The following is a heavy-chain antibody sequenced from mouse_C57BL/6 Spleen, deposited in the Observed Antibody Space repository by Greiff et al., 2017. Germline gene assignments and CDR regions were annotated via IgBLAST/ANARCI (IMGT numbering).Heavy chain of an antibody. CDR1: GYTFTSYW. D-gene: IGHD2-2*01. V-gene: IGHV1-69*01. CDR2: IDPSDSYT. Sequence: QVQLQQPGAELVMPGASVKLSCKASGYTFTSYWMHWVKQRPGQGLEWIGEIDPSDSYTNYNQKFKGKSTLTVDKSSSTAYMQRSSLTSEDSAVYYCAIYYGYDGDFDVWGTGTTVTVSS. J-gene: IGHJ1*03. CDR3: AIYYGYDGDFDV.